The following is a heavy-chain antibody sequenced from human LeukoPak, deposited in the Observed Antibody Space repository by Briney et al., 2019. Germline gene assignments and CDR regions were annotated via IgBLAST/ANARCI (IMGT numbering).Heavy chain of an antibody. CDR1: GYTFTSYD. J-gene: IGHJ4*02. CDR3: ARGVLVPAAAYYFDY. D-gene: IGHD2-2*01. Sequence: SVKVSCKASGYTFTSYDINWVRQATGQGLEWMGGIIPIFGTANYAQKFQGRVTITTDESTSTAYMELSSLRSEDTAVYYCARGVLVPAAAYYFDYWGQGTLVTVSS. CDR2: IIPIFGTA. V-gene: IGHV1-69*05.